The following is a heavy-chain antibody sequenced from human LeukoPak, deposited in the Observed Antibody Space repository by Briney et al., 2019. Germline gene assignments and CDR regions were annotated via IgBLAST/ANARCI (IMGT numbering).Heavy chain of an antibody. J-gene: IGHJ4*02. CDR2: IYYSGST. Sequence: PSQTLSLTCTVSGDSISSGGYYWSWIRQHPGKGLEWIGYIYYSGSTYYNPSLKSQVTISLDTSKNQFSLKLSSVTAADTAVYYCARGGSSSFDSWGQGTLVTVSS. CDR3: ARGGSSSFDS. CDR1: GDSISSGGYY. D-gene: IGHD1-26*01. V-gene: IGHV4-31*01.